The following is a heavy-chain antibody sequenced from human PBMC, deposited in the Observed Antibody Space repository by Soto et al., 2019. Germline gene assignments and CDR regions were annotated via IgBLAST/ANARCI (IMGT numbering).Heavy chain of an antibody. CDR1: GFSLSASGVG. D-gene: IGHD3-16*01. J-gene: IGHJ4*02. Sequence: QITLKESGPTLVKPTQTLTLTCTFSGFSLSASGVGVGWIRQPPGKALEWLAIIYWDDAKHYSPSLKSSLTITKDTSKNQVVLTMTTMDPVDTATNYGARKGGGDRILDYWGQGTLVTVSS. V-gene: IGHV2-5*02. CDR2: IYWDDAK. CDR3: ARKGGGDRILDY.